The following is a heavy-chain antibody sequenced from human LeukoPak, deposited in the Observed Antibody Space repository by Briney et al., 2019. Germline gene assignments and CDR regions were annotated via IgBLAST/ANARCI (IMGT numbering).Heavy chain of an antibody. D-gene: IGHD3-22*01. CDR1: GFTFDDYA. V-gene: IGHV3-9*01. CDR3: AKDLSSAITSALVLDV. Sequence: GGSLRLSCAASGFTFDDYAMHWVRQAPGKGLEWVSGISWNSGSIGYADSVKGRFTISRDNAKNSLYLQMNSLRAEDTALYYCAKDLSSAITSALVLDVWGQGTTVIVSS. CDR2: ISWNSGSI. J-gene: IGHJ6*02.